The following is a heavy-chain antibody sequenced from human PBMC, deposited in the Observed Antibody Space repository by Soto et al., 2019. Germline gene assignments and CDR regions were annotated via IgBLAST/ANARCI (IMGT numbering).Heavy chain of an antibody. V-gene: IGHV1-2*02. J-gene: IGHJ4*02. Sequence: VASVKVSCKASGYTFTGYYMHWVRQAPGQGLEWMGWINPNSGGTNYAQKFQGRVTMTRDTSISTAYMELSRLRSDDTAVYYCARVYSSGWSPFAYWGQGTLVTVSS. CDR3: ARVYSSGWSPFAY. CDR2: INPNSGGT. D-gene: IGHD6-19*01. CDR1: GYTFTGYY.